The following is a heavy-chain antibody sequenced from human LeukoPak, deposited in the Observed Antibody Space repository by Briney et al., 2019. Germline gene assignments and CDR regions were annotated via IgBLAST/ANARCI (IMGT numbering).Heavy chain of an antibody. CDR1: GFTFSSYA. CDR3: AKDNGPRLYCSGGSCYLTFDY. V-gene: IGHV3-23*01. J-gene: IGHJ4*02. Sequence: GGSLRLSCAASGFTFSSYAMSWVRQAPGKGLEWVSAISGSGGYTYYADSVKGRFTISRDNSKNTLYLQLNSLRAEDTAVYYCAKDNGPRLYCSGGSCYLTFDYWGQGTLVTVSS. CDR2: ISGSGGYT. D-gene: IGHD2-15*01.